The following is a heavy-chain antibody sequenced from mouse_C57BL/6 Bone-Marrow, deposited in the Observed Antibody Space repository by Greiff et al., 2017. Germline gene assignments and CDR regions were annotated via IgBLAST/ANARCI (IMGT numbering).Heavy chain of an antibody. CDR1: GYAFSSSW. Sequence: QVQLKESGPELVKPGASVKISCKASGYAFSSSWMNWVKQRPGKGLEWIGRIYPGDGDTNYNGKFKGKATLTADKSSSTAYMQLSSLTSEDSAVYFCARTYYGSNRDYWGQGTTLTVSS. J-gene: IGHJ2*01. V-gene: IGHV1-82*01. CDR2: IYPGDGDT. D-gene: IGHD1-1*01. CDR3: ARTYYGSNRDY.